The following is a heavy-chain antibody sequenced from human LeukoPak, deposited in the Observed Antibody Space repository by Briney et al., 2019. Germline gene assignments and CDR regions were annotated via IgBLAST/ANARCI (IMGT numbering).Heavy chain of an antibody. CDR1: GFTFDDYA. V-gene: IGHV3-9*01. J-gene: IGHJ4*02. D-gene: IGHD1-7*01. CDR3: ARGGGTTPHQYYFDY. CDR2: ISWNSGSI. Sequence: PGGSLRLSCAASGFTFDDYAMHWVRQAPGKGLEWVSGISWNSGSIGYADSVKGRFTISRDNAKNSLYLQMNSLRAEDTALYYFARGGGTTPHQYYFDYWGQGTLVTVSS.